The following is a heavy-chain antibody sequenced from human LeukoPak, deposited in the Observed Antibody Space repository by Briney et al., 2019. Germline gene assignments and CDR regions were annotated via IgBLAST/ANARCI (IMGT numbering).Heavy chain of an antibody. CDR3: AKDLIPAAAGPARPWGY. Sequence: PGGALELSCAAPEFTFSNYAMNWGRQAPGEGGGGGSAICGSGGSTYYADSVKGRFTISRDNSKNTLYLQMNSLRAEDTAVYYCAKDLIPAAAGPARPWGYWGQGTLVTVSS. CDR1: EFTFSNYA. D-gene: IGHD6-13*01. CDR2: ICGSGGST. V-gene: IGHV3-23*01. J-gene: IGHJ4*02.